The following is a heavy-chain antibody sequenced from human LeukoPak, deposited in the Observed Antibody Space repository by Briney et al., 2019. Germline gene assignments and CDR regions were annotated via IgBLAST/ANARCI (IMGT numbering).Heavy chain of an antibody. J-gene: IGHJ6*02. CDR1: GFTVSSNY. CDR3: AKSSDTAMITGYYYGMDV. Sequence: HTGGSLRLSCAATGFTVSSNYMSWVRQAPGKGLEWVSAISGSGGNTYYADSVRGRFTSSRDNSKNTLYLQMNSLRAEDTAVYYCAKSSDTAMITGYYYGMDVWGQGTTVTVSS. V-gene: IGHV3-23*01. CDR2: ISGSGGNT. D-gene: IGHD5-18*01.